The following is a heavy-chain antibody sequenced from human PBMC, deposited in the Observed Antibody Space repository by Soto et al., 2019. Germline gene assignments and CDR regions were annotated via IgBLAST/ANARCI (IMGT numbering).Heavy chain of an antibody. D-gene: IGHD3-22*01. CDR2: ISYDGSNK. V-gene: IGHV3-30-3*01. CDR1: GFTFSSYA. CDR3: AREDESSGYAGTFQH. Sequence: GGSLRLSCAASGFTFSSYAMHWVRQAPGKGLEWVAVISYDGSNKYYADSVKGRFTISRDNSKNTLYLQMNSLRAEDTALYYCAREDESSGYAGTFQHWGQGTLVTVSS. J-gene: IGHJ1*01.